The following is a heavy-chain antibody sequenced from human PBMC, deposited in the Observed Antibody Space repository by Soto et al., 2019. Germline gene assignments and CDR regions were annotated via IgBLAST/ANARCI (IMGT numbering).Heavy chain of an antibody. CDR2: INAGNGNT. V-gene: IGHV1-3*01. CDR1: GYTFTSYA. Sequence: QVQLVQSGAEVKKPGASVKVSCKASGYTFTSYAMHWVRQAPGQRLEWMGWINAGNGNTKYSQKFQGRVTITRDTSASTAYMELSSLRSEDTAVYYCARSSTVLYYFDYWGQGILVTVSS. J-gene: IGHJ4*02. D-gene: IGHD4-17*01. CDR3: ARSSTVLYYFDY.